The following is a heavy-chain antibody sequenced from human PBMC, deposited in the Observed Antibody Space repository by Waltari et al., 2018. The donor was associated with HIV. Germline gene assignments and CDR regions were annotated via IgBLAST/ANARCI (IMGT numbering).Heavy chain of an antibody. J-gene: IGHJ6*02. CDR3: VKEHQYSHSWYSYYGMDV. V-gene: IGHV3-23*01. CDR1: GFTVSTYG. Sequence: EVQVLECGGALVQPGGSVRLSGQLFGFTVSTYGLSRLSQAPGKGLEWVSTISGSGGSTYYADSVKGRFTVSRDNSKNTLYLQMNSLRAEDTAVYFCVKEHQYSHSWYSYYGMDVWGQGTTVTVSS. D-gene: IGHD6-13*01. CDR2: ISGSGGST.